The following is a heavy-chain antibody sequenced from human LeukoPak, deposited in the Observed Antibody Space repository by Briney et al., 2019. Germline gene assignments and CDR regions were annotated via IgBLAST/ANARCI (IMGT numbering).Heavy chain of an antibody. CDR3: ARAAGSSWTTALDY. D-gene: IGHD6-13*01. V-gene: IGHV7-4-1*02. Sequence: ASVKVSCKASGYTFTNYAMNWVRQAPGQGLEWMGWINTNTGNPTYAQGVTGRFVFSLDTSVSTAYLQISSLKAEDTAVYYCARAAGSSWTTALDYWGQGTLVTLSS. J-gene: IGHJ4*02. CDR2: INTNTGNP. CDR1: GYTFTNYA.